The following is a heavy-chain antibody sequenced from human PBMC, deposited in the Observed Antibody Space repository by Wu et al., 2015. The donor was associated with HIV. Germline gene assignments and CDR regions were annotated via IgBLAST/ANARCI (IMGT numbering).Heavy chain of an antibody. CDR1: GYTFTSYG. Sequence: QVQLVQSGAEVKKPGASVKVSCKASGYTFTSYGISWVRQAPGQGLEWMGWISAYNGNTNYAQKLQGRVTMTTDTSTSTAYMELRSLRSDDTAVYYCAKHEYQLLILEYYYGMDVWGQGTTVTVSS. V-gene: IGHV1-18*01. D-gene: IGHD2-2*01. J-gene: IGHJ6*02. CDR3: AKHEYQLLILEYYYGMDV. CDR2: ISAYNGNT.